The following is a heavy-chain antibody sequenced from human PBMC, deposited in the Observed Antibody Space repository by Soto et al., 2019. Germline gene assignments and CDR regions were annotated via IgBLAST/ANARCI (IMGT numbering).Heavy chain of an antibody. D-gene: IGHD3-22*01. CDR3: ASDYYDSERYYFDY. V-gene: IGHV1-69*01. J-gene: IGHJ4*02. Sequence: QVQLVQSGAEVKKPGSSVKVSCKASGGTFSSYAISWVRQAPGQGLEWMGGIIPIFGTANYAQKFQGRVTITADESTSTDYMELSSLRSEDTAVYYCASDYYDSERYYFDYWGQGTLVTVSS. CDR2: IIPIFGTA. CDR1: GGTFSSYA.